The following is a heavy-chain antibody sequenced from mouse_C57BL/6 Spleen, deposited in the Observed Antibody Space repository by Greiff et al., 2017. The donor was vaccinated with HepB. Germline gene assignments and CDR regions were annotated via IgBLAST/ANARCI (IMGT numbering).Heavy chain of an antibody. V-gene: IGHV3-8*01. CDR2: ISYSGST. Sequence: EVQLVQSGPGLVKPSPTLSLTCSASGYSITSDYWNWIRKFPGHKLEYMGYISYSGSTNYNPSLKSRISIAPDTSKSQYYLQLQSVTTEDTATYYCARLLRYFDYWGQGTTLTVSS. D-gene: IGHD1-1*01. J-gene: IGHJ2*01. CDR3: ARLLRYFDY. CDR1: GYSITSDY.